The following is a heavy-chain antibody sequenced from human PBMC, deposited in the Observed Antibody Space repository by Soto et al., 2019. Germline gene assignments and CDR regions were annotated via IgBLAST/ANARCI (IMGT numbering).Heavy chain of an antibody. Sequence: PGESLKISCRTSGYRFTSYWIAWVRQLPGKGLEWMGIIFPSDSYTNYSPSFQGHVTISADKSISTAYLQWSSLKASDTAMYYCARYPSSSWYLGNYYYYGMDVWGQGTTVTVSS. CDR2: IFPSDSYT. CDR3: ARYPSSSWYLGNYYYYGMDV. J-gene: IGHJ6*02. CDR1: GYRFTSYW. V-gene: IGHV5-10-1*01. D-gene: IGHD6-13*01.